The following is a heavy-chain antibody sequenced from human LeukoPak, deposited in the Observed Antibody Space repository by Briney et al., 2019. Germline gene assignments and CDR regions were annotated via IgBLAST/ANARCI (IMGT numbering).Heavy chain of an antibody. J-gene: IGHJ4*02. V-gene: IGHV3-23*01. CDR1: GLAFSTYS. Sequence: GGSLSHSFAASGLAFSTYSMCWVRQAPGKGLYWVSGISASGSSTYYADSVKGRFTISRDNSKNTLYLQMNSLRAEDTAVYYCAKDAAGPEYWAEGPLLTVSS. CDR3: AKDAAGPEY. CDR2: ISASGSST. D-gene: IGHD6-13*01.